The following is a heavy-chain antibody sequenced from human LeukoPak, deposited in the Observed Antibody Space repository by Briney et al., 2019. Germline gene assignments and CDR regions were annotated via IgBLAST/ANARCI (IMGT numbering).Heavy chain of an antibody. D-gene: IGHD3-22*01. CDR2: ISGSGGST. CDR3: AGAYYYESSGYFYFDY. V-gene: IGHV3-23*01. J-gene: IGHJ4*02. CDR1: GFTFSSYA. Sequence: PGGSLRLSCAASGFTFSSYAMSWVRQAPGKGLEWVSAISGSGGSTYYADSVKGRFTISRDNSKNTLYLQMNNLRAEDTAVYYCAGAYYYESSGYFYFDYWGQGTLVTVSS.